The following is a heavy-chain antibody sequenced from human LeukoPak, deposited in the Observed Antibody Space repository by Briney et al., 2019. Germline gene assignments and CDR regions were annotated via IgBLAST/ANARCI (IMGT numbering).Heavy chain of an antibody. J-gene: IGHJ4*02. CDR2: ISSTSTYI. V-gene: IGHV3-21*01. CDR3: ARGGGNFDY. CDR1: EFTFSSYT. D-gene: IGHD2-15*01. Sequence: GGSLRLSCAASEFTFSSYTINWVRQAPGKGLEWVSSISSTSTYISYADSVKGRFTISRDNAKNSLYLQMNSQRAEDTAVYYCARGGGNFDYWGQGTLVTVSS.